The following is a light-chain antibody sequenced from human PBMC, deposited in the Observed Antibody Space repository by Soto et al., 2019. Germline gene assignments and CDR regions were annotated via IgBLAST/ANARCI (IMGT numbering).Light chain of an antibody. CDR3: QQYNSYSPT. CDR2: AAS. J-gene: IGKJ1*01. Sequence: DIQVTQSPSSLSASVGDRVTITCRASQSISNYLNWFQQKPMKAPKLLIYAASSLQGGVSSRFSGSGSGTDVTLTISSLHHDDFATYYCQQYNSYSPTFGQGTRVEIK. CDR1: QSISNY. V-gene: IGKV1-16*01.